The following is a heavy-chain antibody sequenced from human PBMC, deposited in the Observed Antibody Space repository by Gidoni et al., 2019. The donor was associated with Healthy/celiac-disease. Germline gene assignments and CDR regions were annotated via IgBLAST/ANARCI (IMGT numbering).Heavy chain of an antibody. V-gene: IGHV3-33*01. J-gene: IGHJ6*02. CDR1: RFTFSLCG. CDR3: ARDSIWFGELVPPSSPCYYGMDV. CDR2: IWYDGSNK. Sequence: QAQLVESGGGVVEPGMSLRLTCPASRFTFSLCGMHCVPQAPGKGLQGVAVIWYDGSNKSYADCVKGRFTISRDNSKNSLYLQMNSLRAEDTAVYYCARDSIWFGELVPPSSPCYYGMDVWGQGTTVTVSS. D-gene: IGHD3-10*01.